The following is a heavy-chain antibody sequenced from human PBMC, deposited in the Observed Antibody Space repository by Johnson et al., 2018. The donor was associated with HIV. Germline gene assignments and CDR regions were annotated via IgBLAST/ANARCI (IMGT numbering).Heavy chain of an antibody. J-gene: IGHJ3*02. D-gene: IGHD3-22*01. CDR2: IRYDGSNK. CDR3: TTDLGYYDSSGDAFDI. Sequence: QVQLVESGGGVVQPGGSLRLSCAASGFTFSSYGMHWVRQAPGKGLEWVAFIRYDGSNKYYADSVKGRFTISRDNSKNTLYLQMNSLRAEDTAVYYCTTDLGYYDSSGDAFDIWGQGTMVTVSS. V-gene: IGHV3-30*02. CDR1: GFTFSSYG.